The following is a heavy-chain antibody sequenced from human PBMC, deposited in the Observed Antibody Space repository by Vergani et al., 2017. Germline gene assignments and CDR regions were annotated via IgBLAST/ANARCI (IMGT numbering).Heavy chain of an antibody. CDR3: AGDLYDFWSGYPDY. CDR1: GYTFTSYG. CDR2: ISAYNGNT. J-gene: IGHJ4*02. D-gene: IGHD3-3*01. Sequence: QVQLVQSGAEVKKPGASVKVSCKASGYTFTSYGISWVRQAPGQGLEWMGWISAYNGNTNYAQKLQGRVTMTTDTSKSTAYIELRSRISEDTAVYYCAGDLYDFWSGYPDYWGQGTLVTVSS. V-gene: IGHV1-18*01.